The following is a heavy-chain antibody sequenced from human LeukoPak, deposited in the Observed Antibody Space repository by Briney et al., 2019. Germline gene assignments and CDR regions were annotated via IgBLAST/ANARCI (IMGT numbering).Heavy chain of an antibody. V-gene: IGHV3-30*04. CDR3: ARDRLLQWLVQGYFDY. CDR1: GYTFSSYA. Sequence: GGSLRLSCAASGYTFSSYAMHWVRQAPGKGLEWVAVISYDGSNKYYADSVKGRFTISRDNSNNTLYLQMNSLRATDPAVYYCARDRLLQWLVQGYFDYWGQGTLVTVSS. J-gene: IGHJ4*02. CDR2: ISYDGSNK. D-gene: IGHD6-19*01.